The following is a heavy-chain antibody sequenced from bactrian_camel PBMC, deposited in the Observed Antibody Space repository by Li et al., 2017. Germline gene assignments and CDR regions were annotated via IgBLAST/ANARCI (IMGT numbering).Heavy chain of an antibody. Sequence: VQLVESGGGSVQTGETLRLSCLGVGVTFEGADMNCYRQPPGNECELVSSIASDGRTYYPNSVKGRFTVSQDKSLSTVWLQMNSLKPEDTAMYYCAAGLKGGSWACRGKNPNDYVFWGQGTQVTVS. V-gene: IGHV3S10*01. D-gene: IGHD2*01. J-gene: IGHJ4*01. CDR2: IASDGRT. CDR3: AAGLKGGSWACRGKNPNDYVF. CDR1: GVTFEGAD.